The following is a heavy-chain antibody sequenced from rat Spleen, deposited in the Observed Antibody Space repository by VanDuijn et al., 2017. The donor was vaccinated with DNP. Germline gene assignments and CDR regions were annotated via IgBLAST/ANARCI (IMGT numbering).Heavy chain of an antibody. CDR3: ARRSWDYFDY. CDR2: ISPSGGST. Sequence: EVQLVESGGGLVQPGRSLKLSCAASGFTFSNYDMAWVRQAPTKGLEWVASISPSGGSTYYRDSVKGRFTVSRDNAKSSLYLQMDSLRSEDTATYYCARRSWDYFDYWGQGVMVTVSS. J-gene: IGHJ2*01. V-gene: IGHV5-25*01. CDR1: GFTFSNYD.